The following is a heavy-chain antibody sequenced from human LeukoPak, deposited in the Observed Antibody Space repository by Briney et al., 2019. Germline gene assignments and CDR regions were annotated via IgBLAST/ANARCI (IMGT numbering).Heavy chain of an antibody. CDR3: ARGSSGYAFDY. V-gene: IGHV4-31*03. Sequence: SETLSLTCTVSGGPISSGGYFWSWIRQHPGKGLEWIGYIYYSGNTYFNPSLKSRLTMSVDTSKNQFSLKLTSVTAADTAVYYCARGSSGYAFDYWGQGTLVTVSS. D-gene: IGHD3-22*01. CDR2: IYYSGNT. J-gene: IGHJ4*02. CDR1: GGPISSGGYF.